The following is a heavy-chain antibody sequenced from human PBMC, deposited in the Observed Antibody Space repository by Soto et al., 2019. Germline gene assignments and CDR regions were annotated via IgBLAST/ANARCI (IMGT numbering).Heavy chain of an antibody. Sequence: QVQLVQSGAEVKKPGSSVKVSCKASAGTFSSYAISWVRQAPGQGLEWMGGIIPIFGTANYAQKFQGRVTITADESTSTAYMELSSLRSENTAVYYCARDRGYGGNSDFDYWGQGTLVTVSS. J-gene: IGHJ4*02. CDR1: AGTFSSYA. D-gene: IGHD4-17*01. CDR2: IIPIFGTA. V-gene: IGHV1-69*12. CDR3: ARDRGYGGNSDFDY.